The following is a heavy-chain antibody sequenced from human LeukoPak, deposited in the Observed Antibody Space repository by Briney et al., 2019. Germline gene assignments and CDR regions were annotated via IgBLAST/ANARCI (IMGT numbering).Heavy chain of an antibody. CDR3: AKDMGYFTGMDV. D-gene: IGHD2-8*01. V-gene: IGHV3-23*01. CDR2: IRGSGGST. J-gene: IGHJ6*02. CDR1: GFIANSYV. Sequence: GGSLRLSCAASGFIANSYVMSWVRQAPGKGLEWVSLIRGSGGSTYYADSVRGRFTISRDNSENTLYLQMNSLRAEDTAVYYCAKDMGYFTGMDVWGQGTTVTVSS.